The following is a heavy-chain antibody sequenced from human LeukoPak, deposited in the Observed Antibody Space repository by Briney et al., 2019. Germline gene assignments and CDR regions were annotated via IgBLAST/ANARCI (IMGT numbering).Heavy chain of an antibody. V-gene: IGHV4-61*02. J-gene: IGHJ4*02. CDR1: GGSISSGSYY. D-gene: IGHD3-9*01. CDR3: ARGLRYFGNLN. Sequence: PSETLSLTCTVSGGSISSGSYYWSWIRQPAGKGLEWIGRIYTSGSTNYNPSLKSRVTISVDTSKNQFSLKLSSVTAADTAVYYCARGLRYFGNLNWGQGTLVTVSS. CDR2: IYTSGST.